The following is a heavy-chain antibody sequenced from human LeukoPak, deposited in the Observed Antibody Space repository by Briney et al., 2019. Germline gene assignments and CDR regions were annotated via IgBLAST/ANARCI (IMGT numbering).Heavy chain of an antibody. V-gene: IGHV3-23*01. CDR1: GFTFIRYA. J-gene: IGHJ4*02. D-gene: IGHD2-15*01. Sequence: GGSLRLSCEASGFTFIRYAMNWVRQAPGKRLEWVSVISGNGGATYYADSVKGRFTISRDNAKNTLYLQMVSLRAEDTAVYYCAKRPIVAASGPYFFDYWGQGTLVAVSS. CDR3: AKRPIVAASGPYFFDY. CDR2: ISGNGGAT.